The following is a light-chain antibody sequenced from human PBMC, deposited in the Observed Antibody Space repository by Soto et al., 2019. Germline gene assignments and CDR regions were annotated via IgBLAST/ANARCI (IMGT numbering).Light chain of an antibody. CDR1: SSDVGGYNY. CDR3: SSYTSSSTPVYL. CDR2: DVS. J-gene: IGLJ1*01. Sequence: QPVLTQPASVSGSPGQSITISCTGTSSDVGGYNYVSWFQQYPGKAPKLMIYDVSNRPSGVSNRFSGSKSGNTASLTISGLQAEDEADYYCSSYTSSSTPVYLFGTGTKLTVL. V-gene: IGLV2-14*01.